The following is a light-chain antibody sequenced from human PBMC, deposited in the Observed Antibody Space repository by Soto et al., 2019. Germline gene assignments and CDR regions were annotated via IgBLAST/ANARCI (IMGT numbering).Light chain of an antibody. J-gene: IGLJ2*01. V-gene: IGLV2-14*01. CDR1: SSDVGGYNY. Sequence: QSALTQPASVSGSPGQSITISCTGTSSDVGGYNYVSWYQQHPGKAPKLMIYEVSNRPSGVSNRFSGSTSGNTASLIISGLQAEDEADYYCSSYTSSSTLVFGGGTKLTVL. CDR3: SSYTSSSTLV. CDR2: EVS.